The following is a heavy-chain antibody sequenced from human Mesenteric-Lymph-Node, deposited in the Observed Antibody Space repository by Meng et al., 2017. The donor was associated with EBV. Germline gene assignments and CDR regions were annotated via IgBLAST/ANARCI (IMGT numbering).Heavy chain of an antibody. CDR2: IYPGDSDT. V-gene: IGHV5-51*06. D-gene: IGHD4-23*01. J-gene: IGHJ4*02. Sequence: GSELKKPGESLKFSCKGSGYSFTSYWIGWLRQLPGKGLEWMGIIYPGDSDTRYSPFFQGQVSISVDKSISTAYLQWSSLKASDTAMYYCARQQGNSGCDYWCQGTLVTVSS. CDR1: GYSFTSYW. CDR3: ARQQGNSGCDY.